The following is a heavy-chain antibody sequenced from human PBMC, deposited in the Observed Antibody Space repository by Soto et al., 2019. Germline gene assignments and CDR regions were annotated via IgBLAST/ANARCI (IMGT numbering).Heavy chain of an antibody. CDR1: GYTFTTFW. J-gene: IGHJ4*02. Sequence: ESLKISCKGSGYTFTTFWIAWVRQMPGEGLEWMGIINPADSDTRYSPSFQGQVTISADKSTTTAYLQCSSLKASDTAIYYCARHLGGSSGWPYFDYWGQGPAVTLSS. CDR3: ARHLGGSSGWPYFDY. CDR2: INPADSDT. V-gene: IGHV5-51*01. D-gene: IGHD6-19*01.